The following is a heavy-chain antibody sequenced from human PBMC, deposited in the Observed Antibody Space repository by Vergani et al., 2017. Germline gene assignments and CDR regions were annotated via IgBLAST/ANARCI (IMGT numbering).Heavy chain of an antibody. V-gene: IGHV1-69*13. Sequence: VQLVQSGAEVKKPGATVQISCKVSGYTFTDYYMHWVQQAPGKGLEWMGRISPIFGTANYAQKFQGRVTVTADESTRTAYMELSSLRSEDTAVCYCARSSAQVDYWGQGTLVTVSS. CDR1: GYTFTDYY. D-gene: IGHD6-6*01. CDR3: ARSSAQVDY. J-gene: IGHJ4*02. CDR2: ISPIFGTA.